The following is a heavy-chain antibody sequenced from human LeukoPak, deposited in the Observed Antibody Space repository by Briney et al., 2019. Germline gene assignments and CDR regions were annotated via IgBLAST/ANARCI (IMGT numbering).Heavy chain of an antibody. CDR1: GGSISSSSYY. J-gene: IGHJ3*02. D-gene: IGHD3-10*01. V-gene: IGHV4-39*07. Sequence: SETLSLTCTVSGGSISSSSYYWGWIRQPPGKGLEWIGSIYYSGTTYYNPSLKSRVTISVDTSKNQFSLKLSSVTAADTAVYYCARDRSSRMVRGPGDAFDIWGQGTMVTVSS. CDR3: ARDRSSRMVRGPGDAFDI. CDR2: IYYSGTT.